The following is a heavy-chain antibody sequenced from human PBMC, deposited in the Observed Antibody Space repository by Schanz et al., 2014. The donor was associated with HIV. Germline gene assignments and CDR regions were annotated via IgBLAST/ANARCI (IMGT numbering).Heavy chain of an antibody. V-gene: IGHV3-23*05. CDR1: GFVFRDLA. Sequence: EVQLLESGGDLAQPGDSLRLSCVASGFVFRDLAMAWVRQAPGKGLEWVSAVPNSGSYVNYADSVKGGFTMSRDNSKNTLSLQMDSLRVDDTAIYYCAKRSGRSFGYFDSWGQGLLVTVSS. CDR3: AKRSGRSFGYFDS. D-gene: IGHD2-15*01. CDR2: VPNSGSYV. J-gene: IGHJ4*02.